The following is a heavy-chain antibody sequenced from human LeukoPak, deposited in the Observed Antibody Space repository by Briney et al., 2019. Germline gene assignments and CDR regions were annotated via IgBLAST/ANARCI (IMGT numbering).Heavy chain of an antibody. CDR3: AKFLRITMIVVVHGFFDY. J-gene: IGHJ4*02. Sequence: GGSLRLSCAASGFTFSSYAMSWVRQAPGKGLEWVSAISGSGGSTYYADSVKGRFTISRDNSKNTLYLQMNSLRAEDTAVYYCAKFLRITMIVVVHGFFDYWGQGTLVTVSS. D-gene: IGHD3-22*01. CDR1: GFTFSSYA. CDR2: ISGSGGST. V-gene: IGHV3-23*01.